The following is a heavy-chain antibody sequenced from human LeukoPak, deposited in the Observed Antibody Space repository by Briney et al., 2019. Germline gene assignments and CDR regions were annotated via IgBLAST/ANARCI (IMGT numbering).Heavy chain of an antibody. CDR3: ARLLDYDNSGDRDTFDI. Sequence: PSETLSLTCTFSGGSISSYFWTWIRRSPGKGLEWIAFIYYNSRTRYNPSLQSRVTISQDTSKNRFSLQLRSATAADTAMYYCARLLDYDNSGDRDTFDILGQGTMVTVSS. J-gene: IGHJ3*02. D-gene: IGHD3-22*01. V-gene: IGHV4-59*01. CDR1: GGSISSYF. CDR2: IYYNSRT.